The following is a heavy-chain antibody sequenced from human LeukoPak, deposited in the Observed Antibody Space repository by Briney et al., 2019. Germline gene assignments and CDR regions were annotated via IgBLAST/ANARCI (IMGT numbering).Heavy chain of an antibody. J-gene: IGHJ4*02. Sequence: ASVKVSCKASGYTFTSYAMHWVRQAPGQRLEWMGWINAGNGNTKYSQKFQGRVTITRDTSTSTAYMELRSLRSDDTAVYYCARDKGGSDYDFWSGLDYWGQGTLVTVSS. D-gene: IGHD3-3*01. CDR1: GYTFTSYA. CDR2: INAGNGNT. CDR3: ARDKGGSDYDFWSGLDY. V-gene: IGHV1-3*01.